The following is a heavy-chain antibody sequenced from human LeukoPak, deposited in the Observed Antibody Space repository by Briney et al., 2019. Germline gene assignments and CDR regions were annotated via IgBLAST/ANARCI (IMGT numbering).Heavy chain of an antibody. CDR1: EFIFSGYW. CDR2: RKQDGSEK. CDR3: ARQLESTTGDFDH. V-gene: IGHV3-7*01. D-gene: IGHD1-26*01. J-gene: IGHJ4*02. Sequence: GGSLRLSCAASEFIFSGYWMNWVRQAPGKGLEWVANRKQDGSEKYYLDSVKGRFTISRDNAANSLYLQMNSLRAEDTAMYYCARQLESTTGDFDHSGRGTRVTVYS.